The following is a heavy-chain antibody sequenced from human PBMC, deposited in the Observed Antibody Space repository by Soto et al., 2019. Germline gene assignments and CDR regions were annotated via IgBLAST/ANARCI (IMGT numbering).Heavy chain of an antibody. D-gene: IGHD3-10*01. Sequence: SVKVSCKASGFTFTSSAMQWVRQARGQRLEWIGWIVVGSGNTNYAQKFQERVTITRDMSTSTAYMELSSLRSEDTAVYYCAAARHVIYYYGSGSYLGAFDIWGQGTMVTVSS. CDR3: AAARHVIYYYGSGSYLGAFDI. CDR1: GFTFTSSA. CDR2: IVVGSGNT. J-gene: IGHJ3*02. V-gene: IGHV1-58*02.